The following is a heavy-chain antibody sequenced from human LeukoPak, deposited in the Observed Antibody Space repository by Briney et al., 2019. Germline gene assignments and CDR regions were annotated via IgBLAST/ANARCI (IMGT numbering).Heavy chain of an antibody. D-gene: IGHD6-13*01. CDR3: AKDQTAAVGQLDY. Sequence: GGSLRLSCAASGFTFSGYGMHWVRQAPGKGLEWVAFIHYDGARSYYADSVKGRFTISRDNSQNTLYLHMNSLRAEDTAVYYCAKDQTAAVGQLDYWGQGTVVTVSS. CDR2: IHYDGARS. CDR1: GFTFSGYG. V-gene: IGHV3-30*02. J-gene: IGHJ4*02.